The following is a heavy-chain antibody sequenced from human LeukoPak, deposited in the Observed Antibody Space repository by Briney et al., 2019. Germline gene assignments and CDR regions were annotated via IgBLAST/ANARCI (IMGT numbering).Heavy chain of an antibody. D-gene: IGHD3-16*02. V-gene: IGHV4-34*01. CDR1: GGSFSGYY. J-gene: IGHJ4*02. CDR2: INHSGST. CDR3: AAKLYDYVWGSYRSPYYFDY. Sequence: SETLSLTCAVYGGSFSGYYWSWIRQPPGEGLEWIGEINHSGSTNYNPSLKSRVTISVDTSKNQFSLKLSSVTAADTAVYYCAAKLYDYVWGSYRSPYYFDYWGQGTLVTVSS.